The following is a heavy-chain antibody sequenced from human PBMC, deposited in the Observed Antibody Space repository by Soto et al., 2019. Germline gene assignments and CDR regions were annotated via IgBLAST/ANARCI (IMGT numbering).Heavy chain of an antibody. V-gene: IGHV3-30-3*01. CDR3: AREYNFDY. CDR1: GFTFSSYA. D-gene: IGHD5-12*01. CDR2: ITYDGNKN. J-gene: IGHJ4*02. Sequence: QVQLVESGGGVVQPGRSLRLSCAASGFTFSSYAMHWVRQAPGKGLEWVAVITYDGNKNYYADSVKGRFTISRDNSKNALFLQMNSLRAEDTDVYYCAREYNFDYWGQGTLVTVSS.